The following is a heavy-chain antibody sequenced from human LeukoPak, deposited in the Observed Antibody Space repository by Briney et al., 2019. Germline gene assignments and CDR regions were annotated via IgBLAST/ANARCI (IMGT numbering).Heavy chain of an antibody. Sequence: SETLSLTCTVSGGSISSYYWSWLRQPAGKGLEWIGRIYTSGSTNYNPSLKSRVTMSVDTSKNQFSLKLSSVTAADTAVYYCARVPSGYFDWLPAWAFDIWGQGTMVTVSS. CDR2: IYTSGST. CDR3: ARVPSGYFDWLPAWAFDI. V-gene: IGHV4-4*07. J-gene: IGHJ3*02. CDR1: GGSISSYY. D-gene: IGHD3-9*01.